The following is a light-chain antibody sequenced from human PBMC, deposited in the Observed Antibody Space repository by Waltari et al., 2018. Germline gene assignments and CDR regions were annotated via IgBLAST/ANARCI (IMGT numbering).Light chain of an antibody. CDR2: YHD. V-gene: IGLV1-36*01. Sequence: QSVLTQPPSVSEPRRQRLTIPCSVSNPNIRNNAQHWYQQLPGKAPKLLIYYHDLLPSGVSDRFSGSKSGTSASLAISGLHSEDEADYHCAAWDDNLNAVVFGGGTKLTVL. J-gene: IGLJ2*01. CDR1: NPNIRNNA. CDR3: AAWDDNLNAVV.